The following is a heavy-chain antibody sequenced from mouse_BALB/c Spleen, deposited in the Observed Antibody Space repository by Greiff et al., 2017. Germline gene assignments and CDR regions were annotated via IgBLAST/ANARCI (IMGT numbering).Heavy chain of an antibody. CDR3: ARSPGGDY. CDR1: GYTFTSYW. V-gene: IGHV1-69*02. J-gene: IGHJ4*01. Sequence: VQLQQPGAELVKPGAPVKLSCKASGYTFTSYWMNWVKQRPGRGLEWIGRIDPSDSETHYNQKFKDKATLTVDKSSSTAYIQLSSLTSEDSAVYYCARSPGGDYWGQGTSVTVSS. CDR2: IDPSDSET.